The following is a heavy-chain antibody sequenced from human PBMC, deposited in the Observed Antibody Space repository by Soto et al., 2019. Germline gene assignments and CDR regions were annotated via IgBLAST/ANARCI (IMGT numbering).Heavy chain of an antibody. CDR2: ISYDGSNK. Sequence: GGSLRLSCAASGFTFSSYAMHWVRQAPGKGLEWVAVISYDGSNKYYADSVKGRFTISRDNSKNTLYLQMNSLRAEDTAVYYCARDGPQPWGGDAFDIWGQGTMVTVSS. CDR3: ARDGPQPWGGDAFDI. J-gene: IGHJ3*02. V-gene: IGHV3-30*04. D-gene: IGHD3-16*01. CDR1: GFTFSSYA.